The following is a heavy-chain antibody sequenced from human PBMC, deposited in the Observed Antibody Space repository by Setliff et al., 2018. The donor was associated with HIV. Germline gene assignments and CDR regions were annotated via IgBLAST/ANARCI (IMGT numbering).Heavy chain of an antibody. J-gene: IGHJ6*02. D-gene: IGHD5-18*01. Sequence: GGSLRLSCAASGFTFSRYSMNWVRQAPGKGLEWVSSISSTSSYIYYGDSLKGRFTVPRDNAKNSLFLQMNSLRAEDTAVYYCTRDSALESFRPFSYGSSFGMGVWGQGTTVTVSS. CDR2: ISSTSSYI. V-gene: IGHV3-21*01. CDR1: GFTFSRYS. CDR3: TRDSALESFRPFSYGSSFGMGV.